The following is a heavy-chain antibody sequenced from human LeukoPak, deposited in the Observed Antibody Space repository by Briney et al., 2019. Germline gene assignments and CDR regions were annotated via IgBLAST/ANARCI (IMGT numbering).Heavy chain of an antibody. Sequence: ASVKVSCKTSGYTFTGYYMHWVRQSPRQGLEWMGWINPNSGGTNYAQKFQGRVTMTRDTSITTAYMELSSLRSDDTAVYYCTRGYDISGYPPDYWGQGILVTVSS. D-gene: IGHD3-22*01. V-gene: IGHV1-2*02. CDR2: INPNSGGT. CDR3: TRGYDISGYPPDY. CDR1: GYTFTGYY. J-gene: IGHJ4*02.